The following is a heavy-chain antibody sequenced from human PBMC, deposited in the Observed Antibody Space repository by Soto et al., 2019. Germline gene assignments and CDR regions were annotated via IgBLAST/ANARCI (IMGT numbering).Heavy chain of an antibody. J-gene: IGHJ5*02. D-gene: IGHD3-10*01. V-gene: IGHV1-8*01. CDR1: GYTFTSYD. CDR3: ARGLYGSGSEGWFDP. CDR2: MNPNSGNT. Sequence: QVQLVQSGAEVKKPGASVKVSCKASGYTFTSYDINWVRQATGQGIEWMGWMNPNSGNTGYAQKFQGRITITRNTSISTADMELSSLRSEDTAVYYCARGLYGSGSEGWFDPWGQGTLVTVSS.